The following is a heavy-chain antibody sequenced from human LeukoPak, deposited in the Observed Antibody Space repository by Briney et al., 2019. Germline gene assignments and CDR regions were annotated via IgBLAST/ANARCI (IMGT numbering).Heavy chain of an antibody. D-gene: IGHD6-19*01. V-gene: IGHV3-74*01. CDR1: GFTFNNYW. J-gene: IGHJ1*01. Sequence: GGSLRLSCAASGFTFNNYWIHWVRQVPGKGLVWVSRINNDGSSASYVDSVKGRFTISRDNANNFLYLQMNSLRAEDTALYYCARAYKDRSLAGKKEFFQHWGQGTLVTVSS. CDR3: ARAYKDRSLAGKKEFFQH. CDR2: INNDGSSA.